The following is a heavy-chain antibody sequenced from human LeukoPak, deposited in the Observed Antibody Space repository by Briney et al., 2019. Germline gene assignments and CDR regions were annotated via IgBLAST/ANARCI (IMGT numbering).Heavy chain of an antibody. V-gene: IGHV4-34*01. CDR1: GGSFSGYY. CDR2: INHSGST. D-gene: IGHD3-22*01. J-gene: IGHJ4*02. Sequence: SETLSLTCAVYGGSFSGYYWSWIRQPPGKGLEWIGEINHSGSTNYNPSLKSRVTISVDRSKNQFSLKLSSVTAADTAVYYCARVGEDYYDSSGYWRGFFDYWGQGTLVTVSS. CDR3: ARVGEDYYDSSGYWRGFFDY.